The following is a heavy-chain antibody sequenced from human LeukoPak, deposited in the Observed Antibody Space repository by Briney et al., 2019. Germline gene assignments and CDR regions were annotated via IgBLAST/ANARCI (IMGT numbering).Heavy chain of an antibody. J-gene: IGHJ4*02. CDR3: ARRNVLMVYAIDY. Sequence: SETLSLTCTVSGGSISSSSYYWGWIRQPPGKGLEWIGSIYYSGSTYYNPSLKSRNTITVDTTKNQCSMKLSSVTAADTAVYYCARRNVLMVYAIDYWGQGTLVTVSS. D-gene: IGHD2-8*01. CDR2: IYYSGST. CDR1: GGSISSSSYY. V-gene: IGHV4-39*01.